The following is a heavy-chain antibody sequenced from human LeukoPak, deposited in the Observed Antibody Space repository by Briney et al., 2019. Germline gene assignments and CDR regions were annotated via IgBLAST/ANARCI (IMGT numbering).Heavy chain of an antibody. Sequence: GGSLRLSCAASGIIFSSYAMTWLRQAPGKGLEWVSSVSGNGDRTQYADSGKGRFTISRDNSKNTLYLRMNSLRAEDTAVYYCAKDPNGDYVGAFDMWGQGTLVTVPT. V-gene: IGHV3-23*01. D-gene: IGHD4-17*01. CDR2: VSGNGDRT. CDR3: AKDPNGDYVGAFDM. J-gene: IGHJ3*02. CDR1: GIIFSSYA.